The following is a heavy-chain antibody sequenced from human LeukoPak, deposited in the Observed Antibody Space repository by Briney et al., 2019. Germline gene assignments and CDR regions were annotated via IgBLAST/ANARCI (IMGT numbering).Heavy chain of an antibody. CDR3: ARARLVVPAAVLFDY. V-gene: IGHV4-39*07. Sequence: SETLSLTCTVSGGSISSSSHYWGWIRQPPGKGLEWIGSIYYSGSTYYNPSLKSRVTISVDTSKNQFSLKLSSVTAADTAVYYCARARLVVPAAVLFDYWGQGTLVTVSS. D-gene: IGHD2-2*01. CDR1: GGSISSSSHY. J-gene: IGHJ4*02. CDR2: IYYSGST.